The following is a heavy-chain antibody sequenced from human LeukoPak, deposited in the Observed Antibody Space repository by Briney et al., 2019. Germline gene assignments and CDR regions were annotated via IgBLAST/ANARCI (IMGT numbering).Heavy chain of an antibody. Sequence: GGSLRLSCAASGFTFSSYGMHWVRQAPGKGLEWVAVIWYDGSNKCYADSVKGRFTISRDNSKNTLYLQMNSLRAEDTAVYYCARDFGSGSYDFDYWGQGTLVTVSS. J-gene: IGHJ4*02. V-gene: IGHV3-33*01. CDR3: ARDFGSGSYDFDY. D-gene: IGHD3-10*01. CDR1: GFTFSSYG. CDR2: IWYDGSNK.